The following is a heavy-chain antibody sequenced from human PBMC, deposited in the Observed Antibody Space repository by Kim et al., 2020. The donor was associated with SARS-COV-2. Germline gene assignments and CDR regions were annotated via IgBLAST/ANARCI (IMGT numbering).Heavy chain of an antibody. CDR3: WRDLDV. J-gene: IGHJ6*04. CDR2: KQDGSEK. Sequence: KQDGSEKYYVDSVKGRFTVSRDNAENSLYLQMNTLRAEDTAVYYCWRDLDVWGKGAAVTVSS. V-gene: IGHV3-7*01.